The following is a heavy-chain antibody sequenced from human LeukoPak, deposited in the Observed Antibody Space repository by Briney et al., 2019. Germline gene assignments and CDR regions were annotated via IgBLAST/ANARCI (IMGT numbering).Heavy chain of an antibody. V-gene: IGHV3-21*01. CDR3: ARAPRATPGPYDSSGPPDY. Sequence: GGSLRLSCAASGFTFSSYSMNWVRQAPGKGLEWVSSISSSSSYIYYADSVKGRFTISRDNAKNSLYLQMNSLRAEDTAVYYCARAPRATPGPYDSSGPPDYWGQGTLVAVSS. D-gene: IGHD3-22*01. CDR2: ISSSSSYI. CDR1: GFTFSSYS. J-gene: IGHJ4*02.